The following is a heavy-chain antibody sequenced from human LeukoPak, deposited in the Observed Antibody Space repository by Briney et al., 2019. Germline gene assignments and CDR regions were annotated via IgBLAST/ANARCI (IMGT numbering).Heavy chain of an antibody. CDR1: GFTFSSYS. D-gene: IGHD3-22*01. CDR2: IRDNGATT. CDR3: AKGNSRYYYDY. J-gene: IGHJ4*02. Sequence: PGGSLRLSCAASGFTFSSYSMSWVRQAPGKGLEWVSSIRDNGATTYHADSVKGRFTISRDNSKNTAYLQMNSLRAEDTAVYFCAKGNSRYYYDYWGQGTLVTVSS. V-gene: IGHV3-23*01.